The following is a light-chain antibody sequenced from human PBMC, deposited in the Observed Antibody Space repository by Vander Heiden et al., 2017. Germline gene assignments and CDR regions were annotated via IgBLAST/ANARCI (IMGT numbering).Light chain of an antibody. CDR2: SAS. CDR3: QQYNNWPWT. Sequence: VMTQSPATLSVSPGERATLSCRASQSVGSNLLWYQRKPGQAPRLLISSASSGSGTEFTLTISSLQSEDFAVYYCQQYNNWPWTFGQGTKVEIK. V-gene: IGKV3-15*01. J-gene: IGKJ1*01. CDR1: QSVGSN.